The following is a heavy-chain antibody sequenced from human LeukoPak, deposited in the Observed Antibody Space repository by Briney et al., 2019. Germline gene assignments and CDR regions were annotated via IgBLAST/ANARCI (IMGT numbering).Heavy chain of an antibody. Sequence: SETLSLTCSVSGGSVSSYHWNWIRQFAGKGLEWVGRIHASGSSNYLPSLKRRVTMSLDTSKMQLSLRLNSVTAADTAVYYCVRENRDDGDSRGGFFDLWGQGTPVTVSS. CDR1: GGSVSSYH. D-gene: IGHD4-17*01. J-gene: IGHJ5*02. CDR2: IHASGSS. V-gene: IGHV4-4*07. CDR3: VRENRDDGDSRGGFFDL.